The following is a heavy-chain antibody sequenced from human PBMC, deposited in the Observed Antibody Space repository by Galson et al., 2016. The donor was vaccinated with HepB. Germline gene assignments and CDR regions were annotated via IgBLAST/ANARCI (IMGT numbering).Heavy chain of an antibody. CDR2: IYSGDYT. Sequence: SLRLSCAPSGFSVSNNYMNWVRQAPGKGLEWVSVIYSGDYTYYADSVKGRFTISRDISKNTLCLEMNRLRAEDTAVYYCARDLVVTRNYYYYHYMDVWGKGTTVTVSS. CDR3: ARDLVVTRNYYYYHYMDV. J-gene: IGHJ6*03. CDR1: GFSVSNNY. V-gene: IGHV3-53*01. D-gene: IGHD3-22*01.